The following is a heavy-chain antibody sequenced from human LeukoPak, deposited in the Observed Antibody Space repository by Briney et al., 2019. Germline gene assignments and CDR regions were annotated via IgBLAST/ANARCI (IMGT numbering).Heavy chain of an antibody. CDR2: ISLSGDNT. D-gene: IGHD3-3*01. Sequence: GGSLRLSCAASGFTFSSYGMSWVRLGPGKGLEWVSGISLSGDNTYYTDSVKGRFTISRDNAKNTLYLQMNSLRDEDTAVYYCARVGYYDFWSGYTNPIYDYWGQGTLVTVSS. V-gene: IGHV3-23*01. CDR1: GFTFSSYG. J-gene: IGHJ4*02. CDR3: ARVGYYDFWSGYTNPIYDY.